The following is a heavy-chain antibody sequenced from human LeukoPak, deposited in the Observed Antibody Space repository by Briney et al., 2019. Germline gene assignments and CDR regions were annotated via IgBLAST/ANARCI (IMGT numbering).Heavy chain of an antibody. CDR2: MNEDGSRT. V-gene: IGHV3-7*05. D-gene: IGHD3-10*01. Sequence: QAGESLRLSCVASAFTFSSSWVNWVRQAPGKGLEWVANMNEDGSRTSYVASAKGRFTISTDNAKNSLYLQINSLRVEDTAVYYCDYRGEWGQGILVTVSS. J-gene: IGHJ4*02. CDR3: DYRGE. CDR1: AFTFSSSW.